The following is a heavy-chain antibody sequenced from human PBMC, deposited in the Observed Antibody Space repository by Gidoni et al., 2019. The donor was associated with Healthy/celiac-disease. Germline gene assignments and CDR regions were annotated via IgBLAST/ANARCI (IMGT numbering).Heavy chain of an antibody. Sequence: HVQLVQSVTEVTKPGTSVKFSCQSSGYTFTGYYMHWVRPAPGQGLEWIGWSNTKSGGTKYAQKFQGWVTMTRDTSISTAYMELSRLRSDDTAVYYCARPTPPIGTYYFDYWGQGTLVTVSS. D-gene: IGHD1-26*01. CDR1: GYTFTGYY. CDR2: SNTKSGGT. V-gene: IGHV1-2*04. CDR3: ARPTPPIGTYYFDY. J-gene: IGHJ4*02.